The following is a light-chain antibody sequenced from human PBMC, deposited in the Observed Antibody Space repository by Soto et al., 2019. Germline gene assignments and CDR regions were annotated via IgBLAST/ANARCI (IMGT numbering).Light chain of an antibody. Sequence: QCALTQPPSASGSPGQSVTISCTGTSIDVGSYNFVSWYQHHPGKAPKLILYDVIKRPSGVPDRFSGSKSGNTASLTVSGLQAEDEADYYCSSYGGSNNFVVFGGGTKLTVL. CDR3: SSYGGSNNFVV. CDR2: DVI. CDR1: SIDVGSYNF. J-gene: IGLJ2*01. V-gene: IGLV2-8*01.